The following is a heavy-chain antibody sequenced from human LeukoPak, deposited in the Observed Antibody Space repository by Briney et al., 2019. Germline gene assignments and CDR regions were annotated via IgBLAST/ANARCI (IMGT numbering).Heavy chain of an antibody. V-gene: IGHV3-23*01. CDR2: ISADGGSA. D-gene: IGHD4-11*01. J-gene: IGHJ4*02. CDR3: ARDRNFPRDQFDY. CDR1: GFTFGSYA. Sequence: GGSLRLSCAASGFTFGSYAMSWVRQAPGKGLEWVSAISADGGSAWYAGSVRGRSTISRDNSKNTVYLQMNTLRAEDTAVYFCARDRNFPRDQFDYWGQGTLVTVSS.